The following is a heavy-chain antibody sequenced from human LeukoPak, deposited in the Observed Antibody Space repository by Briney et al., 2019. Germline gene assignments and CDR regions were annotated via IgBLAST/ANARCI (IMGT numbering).Heavy chain of an antibody. Sequence: GGSLRLSCAASGFTFRSYWMHWVRQAPGKGLVWVSRINTDGSSTSYADSVKGRFTVSRDNAKNTLYLQMNSLRAEDTAVYYCTRDPSYCTNGVCYPDYWGQGTLVTVSS. CDR3: TRDPSYCTNGVCYPDY. CDR2: INTDGSST. CDR1: GFTFRSYW. V-gene: IGHV3-74*01. J-gene: IGHJ4*02. D-gene: IGHD2-8*01.